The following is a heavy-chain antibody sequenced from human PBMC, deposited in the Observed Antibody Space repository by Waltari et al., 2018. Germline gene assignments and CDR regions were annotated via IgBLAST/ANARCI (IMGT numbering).Heavy chain of an antibody. Sequence: QVQLQQWGAGLLKPSETLSLTCAVSGGSFSGYYWSWLRQPPGKGLEWIGEINHSGSTNYNPSLKSRVTISVDTSKNQFSLKLSSVTAADTAVYYCARGILRYYYGSGSYLNWFDPWGQGTLVTVSS. CDR1: GGSFSGYY. CDR3: ARGILRYYYGSGSYLNWFDP. D-gene: IGHD3-10*01. J-gene: IGHJ5*02. CDR2: INHSGST. V-gene: IGHV4-34*01.